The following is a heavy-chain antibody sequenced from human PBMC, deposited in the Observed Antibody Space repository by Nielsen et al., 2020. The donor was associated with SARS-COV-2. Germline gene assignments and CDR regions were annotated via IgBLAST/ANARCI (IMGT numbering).Heavy chain of an antibody. Sequence: VSVKVSCKASGYTFTSYGISWVRQAPGQGLEWMGWISAYNGNTNYAQKLQGRVTMTTDTSTSTAYMELRSLRSDDTAVYYCATFSDFWSGYFHWGQGTLVTVSS. CDR3: ATFSDFWSGYFH. CDR2: ISAYNGNT. J-gene: IGHJ4*02. V-gene: IGHV1-18*01. CDR1: GYTFTSYG. D-gene: IGHD3-3*01.